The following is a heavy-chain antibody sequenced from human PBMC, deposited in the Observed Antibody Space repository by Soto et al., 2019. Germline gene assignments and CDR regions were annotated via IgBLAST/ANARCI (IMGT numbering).Heavy chain of an antibody. D-gene: IGHD3-10*01. CDR3: AREYVSDYYDYMDV. Sequence: QVQLQQWGAGLLKPSETLSLTCAVYGGSFSGYYWSWIRQPPGKGLEWIGESNHSGSTNYNPSLKGRVTISVDTSKNQFSLKLSSVTAADTAVYYCAREYVSDYYDYMDVWGKGTTVTVSS. CDR1: GGSFSGYY. J-gene: IGHJ6*03. V-gene: IGHV4-34*01. CDR2: SNHSGST.